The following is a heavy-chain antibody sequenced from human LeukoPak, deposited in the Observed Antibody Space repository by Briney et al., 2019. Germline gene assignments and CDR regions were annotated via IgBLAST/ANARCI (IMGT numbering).Heavy chain of an antibody. CDR3: ARDSYGSGSYYPD. D-gene: IGHD3-10*01. V-gene: IGHV3-23*01. Sequence: GGSLRLSCAASGLSISNYGMSWVRQAPGKGLEWVSAISGGGDGTYYADSVKGRFTISRDNAKNSLYLQMNSLRAEDTAVYYCARDSYGSGSYYPDWGQGTLVTVSS. J-gene: IGHJ4*02. CDR1: GLSISNYG. CDR2: ISGGGDGT.